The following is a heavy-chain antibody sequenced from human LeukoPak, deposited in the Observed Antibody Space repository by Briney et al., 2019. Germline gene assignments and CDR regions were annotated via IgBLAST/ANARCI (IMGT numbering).Heavy chain of an antibody. CDR1: GFNFSSYS. V-gene: IGHV3-21*01. CDR2: ISSSSTYI. D-gene: IGHD3-16*01. CDR3: ARDKKSWGVYYFDS. J-gene: IGHJ4*02. Sequence: GGSLRLSCAASGFNFSSYSMNWVRQAPGKGLEWVSAISSSSTYIYYADSVKGRFTVSRDNAKNSLYLQMNSLRAEDTAVYYCARDKKSWGVYYFDSWGQGTLVTVSS.